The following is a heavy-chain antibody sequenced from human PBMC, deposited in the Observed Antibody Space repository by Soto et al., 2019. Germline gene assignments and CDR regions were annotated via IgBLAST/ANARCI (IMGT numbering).Heavy chain of an antibody. J-gene: IGHJ2*01. CDR3: ALFFFSSRRRHTRYRSGLGIPAEPLSDL. V-gene: IGHV3-23*01. D-gene: IGHD3-3*01. CDR2: ISGSGGST. Sequence: KGLEWVSAISGSGGSTYYAASVKGRVTISRDNSKNTLYLQMNSLRAEDTAVYYCALFFFSSRRRHTRYRSGLGIPAEPLSDL.